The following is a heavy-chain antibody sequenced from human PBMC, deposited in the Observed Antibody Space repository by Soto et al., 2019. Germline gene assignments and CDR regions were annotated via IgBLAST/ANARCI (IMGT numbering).Heavy chain of an antibody. V-gene: IGHV1-69*01. CDR3: ARWIRGYSYGHFDY. D-gene: IGHD5-18*01. CDR1: GGTFSSYA. J-gene: IGHJ4*02. CDR2: IIPIFCTA. Sequence: GASVKVSCKASGGTFSSYAISWVRQAPGQGLEWMGGIIPIFCTANYAQKFQGRVTITADESTSTAYMELSSLRSEDTAVYYCARWIRGYSYGHFDYWGQGTLVTVSS.